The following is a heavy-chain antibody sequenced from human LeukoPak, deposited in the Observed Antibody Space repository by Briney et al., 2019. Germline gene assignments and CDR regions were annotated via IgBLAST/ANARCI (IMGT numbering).Heavy chain of an antibody. CDR1: GGSISSSTYY. J-gene: IGHJ4*02. Sequence: PSETLSLTCTVSGGSISSSTYYWGWIRQPPGKGLEWIGSISYTGTTYYKPSLKSRVTISVDTSKNQFSLNLSSVTAADTAVYHCARQKGGVAGLKYYFDYWGQGTLVTVSS. CDR3: ARQKGGVAGLKYYFDY. D-gene: IGHD6-19*01. V-gene: IGHV4-39*01. CDR2: ISYTGTT.